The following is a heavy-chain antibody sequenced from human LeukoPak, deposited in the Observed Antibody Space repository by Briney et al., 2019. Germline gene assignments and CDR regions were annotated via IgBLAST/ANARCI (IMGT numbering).Heavy chain of an antibody. CDR1: GFSFNMYG. V-gene: IGHV3-23*01. Sequence: PGGTLRLSCAASGFSFNMYGMSWVRQAPGKGLEWISTISGSGANTHYADSVKGRFTISRDNSKNTVYVQMNSLRAEDTAVYYCARTYGDYVYILGYWGQGTLVTVSS. CDR3: ARTYGDYVYILGY. CDR2: ISGSGANT. J-gene: IGHJ4*02. D-gene: IGHD4-17*01.